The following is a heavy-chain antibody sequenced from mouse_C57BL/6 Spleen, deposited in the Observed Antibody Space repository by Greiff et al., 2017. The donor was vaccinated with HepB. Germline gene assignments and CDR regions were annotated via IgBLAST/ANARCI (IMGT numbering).Heavy chain of an antibody. CDR1: GYTFTDYY. CDR3: ARAYGSSYGWYFDV. Sequence: EVQLQQSGPVLVKPGASVKMSCKASGYTFTDYYMNWVKQSHGKSLEWIGVINPYNGGTSYNQKFKGKATLTVDKSSSTAYMELNSLTSEDSAVYYCARAYGSSYGWYFDVWGTGTTVTVSS. CDR2: INPYNGGT. D-gene: IGHD1-1*01. J-gene: IGHJ1*03. V-gene: IGHV1-19*01.